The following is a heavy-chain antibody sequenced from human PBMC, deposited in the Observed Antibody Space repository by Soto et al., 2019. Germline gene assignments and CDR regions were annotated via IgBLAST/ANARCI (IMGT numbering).Heavy chain of an antibody. CDR3: ARASTVTTRGSRNNWFDP. CDR1: GGSISSYY. CDR2: IYYSGST. V-gene: IGHV4-59*08. J-gene: IGHJ5*02. Sequence: SETLSLTCTVSGGSISSYYWSWIRQPPGKGLEWIGYIYYSGSTNYNPSLKSRVTISVDTSKNQFSLKLSSVTAADTAVYYCARASTVTTRGSRNNWFDPWGQGTLVT. D-gene: IGHD4-17*01.